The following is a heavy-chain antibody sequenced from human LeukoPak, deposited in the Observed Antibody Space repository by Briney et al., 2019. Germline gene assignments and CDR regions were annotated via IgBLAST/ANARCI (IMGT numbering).Heavy chain of an antibody. CDR1: GGSISSSSYY. Sequence: SETLSLTCTVSGGSISSSSYYWGWIRQPPGKGLEWIESIYYSGSTYYNPSLKSRVTISVDTSKNQFSLKLSSVTAADTAVYYCARIKVDTGPNWFDPRGQGTLVTVSS. CDR2: IYYSGST. CDR3: ARIKVDTGPNWFDP. V-gene: IGHV4-39*07. J-gene: IGHJ5*02. D-gene: IGHD1-1*01.